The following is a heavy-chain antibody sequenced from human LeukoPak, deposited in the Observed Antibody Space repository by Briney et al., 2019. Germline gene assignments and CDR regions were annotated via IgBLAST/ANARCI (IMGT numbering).Heavy chain of an antibody. J-gene: IGHJ1*01. Sequence: PGGSLRLSCAASGITFSSYSMNWVRQAPGKGLEWVSFISSSSSYIYYADSMKGRFTISRDNAKNSLYLQMNSLRAEDTAVYYCARDPHYGDYVAYFQHWGQGTLVTVSS. CDR2: ISSSSSYI. V-gene: IGHV3-21*01. CDR1: GITFSSYS. D-gene: IGHD4-17*01. CDR3: ARDPHYGDYVAYFQH.